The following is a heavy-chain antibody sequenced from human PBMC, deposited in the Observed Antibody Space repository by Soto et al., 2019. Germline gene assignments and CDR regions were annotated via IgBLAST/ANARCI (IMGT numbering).Heavy chain of an antibody. CDR1: GGTFSSYA. CDR3: ARHLGGNHYYYGMDV. D-gene: IGHD3-16*01. Sequence: QVQLVQSGAEVKKPGSSVKVSCKASGGTFSSYAISWVRQAPGQGLEWMGGIIPIFGTADYAQKFQGRVTXTSASAXXTAYMDLSSLRSEDTAVYYCARHLGGNHYYYGMDVWGQGTTVTVSS. J-gene: IGHJ6*02. CDR2: IIPIFGTA. V-gene: IGHV1-69*05.